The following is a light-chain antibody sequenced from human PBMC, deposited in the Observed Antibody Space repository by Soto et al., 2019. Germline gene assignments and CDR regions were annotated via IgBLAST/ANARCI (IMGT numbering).Light chain of an antibody. CDR2: SVS. CDR1: QSVSYK. CDR3: QQYYNWPPIT. Sequence: EIVMTQSPATLSVSPGERATLSCRASQSVSYKLAWYQQKPGQAPRLLIHSVSTRATGVPARFSGSGSGTEFTLTISSLQSEDFAVYYCQQYYNWPPITFGQGTRLEMK. V-gene: IGKV3D-15*01. J-gene: IGKJ5*01.